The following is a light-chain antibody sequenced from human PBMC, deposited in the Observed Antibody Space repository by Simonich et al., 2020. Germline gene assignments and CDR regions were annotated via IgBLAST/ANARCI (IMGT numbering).Light chain of an antibody. CDR3: QQYNSYSRYT. V-gene: IGKV1-5*03. CDR2: KAS. Sequence: DIQMTQSPSTLSASVGDRVTITGRTSRSISSGLDWYQQKPGKAHKLLIYKASMLESGVPSRFSGSGSGTEFTLTISSLQPDDFATYYCQQYNSYSRYTFGQGTKLEIK. J-gene: IGKJ2*01. CDR1: RSISSG.